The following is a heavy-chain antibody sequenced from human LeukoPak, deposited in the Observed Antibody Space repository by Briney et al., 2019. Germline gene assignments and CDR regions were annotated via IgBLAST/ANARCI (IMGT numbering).Heavy chain of an antibody. CDR1: GFTFSSYW. D-gene: IGHD3-10*01. CDR2: VNNDGSNT. Sequence: GGSLRLSCAASGFTFSSYWMHWVRQAPGKGLVWVAFVNNDGSNTDYAGSVQGRFTISRDNAKNTLYLQMNSLRAEDTAVYYCARDITGNPSWGQGTLVTVSS. J-gene: IGHJ4*02. V-gene: IGHV3-74*01. CDR3: ARDITGNPS.